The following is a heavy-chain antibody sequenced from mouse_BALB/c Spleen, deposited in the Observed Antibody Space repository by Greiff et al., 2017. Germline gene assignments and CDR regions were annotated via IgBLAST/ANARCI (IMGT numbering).Heavy chain of an antibody. Sequence: EVKVVESGGGLVKPGGSLKLSCAASGFAFSSYDMSWVRQTPEKRLEWVAYISSGGGSTYYPDTVKGRFTISRDNAKNTLYLQMSSLKSEDTAMYYCARHGDYSFDYWGQGTTLTVSS. CDR1: GFAFSSYD. J-gene: IGHJ2*01. D-gene: IGHD1-1*01. CDR3: ARHGDYSFDY. CDR2: ISSGGGST. V-gene: IGHV5-12-1*01.